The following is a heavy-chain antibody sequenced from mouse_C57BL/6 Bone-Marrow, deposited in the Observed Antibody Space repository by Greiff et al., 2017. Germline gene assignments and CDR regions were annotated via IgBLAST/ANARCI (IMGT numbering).Heavy chain of an antibody. V-gene: IGHV1-81*01. CDR3: AREYYGSRYYFDY. D-gene: IGHD1-1*01. CDR1: GYTFTSYG. J-gene: IGHJ2*01. CDR2: IYPRSGNT. Sequence: VKLQESGAELARPGASVKLSCKASGYTFTSYGISWVKQRTGQGLEWIGEIYPRSGNTYYNEKFKGKDTLTADKSSSTAYMELRSLTSEDSAVYFCAREYYGSRYYFDYWGQGTTLSVSS.